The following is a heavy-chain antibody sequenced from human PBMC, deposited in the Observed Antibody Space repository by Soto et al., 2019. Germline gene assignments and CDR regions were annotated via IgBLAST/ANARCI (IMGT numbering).Heavy chain of an antibody. CDR3: ARGGQDFWSGPFDY. Sequence: SETLSLTCTVSGGSISNYYCNWIRQPAGKGLEWIGRNDTSGSTNYNPSLKSRVTMSVDTSKQEFSLKLSSVTAADTALYYCARGGQDFWSGPFDYWGRGALVTVPQ. D-gene: IGHD3-3*01. CDR1: GGSISNYY. CDR2: NDTSGST. J-gene: IGHJ4*02. V-gene: IGHV4-4*07.